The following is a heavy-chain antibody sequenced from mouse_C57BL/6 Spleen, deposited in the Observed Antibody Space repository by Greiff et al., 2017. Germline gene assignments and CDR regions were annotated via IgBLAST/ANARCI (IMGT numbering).Heavy chain of an antibody. CDR2: IDPANGNT. CDR1: GFNIKNTY. CDR3: ARPIYYDYDGEFAY. V-gene: IGHV14-3*01. Sequence: VQLKQSVAELVRPGASVKLSCTASGFNIKNTYMHWVKQRPEQGLEWIGRIDPANGNTKYAPKFQGKATITADTSSNTAYLPLSSLTSEDTAIYYCARPIYYDYDGEFAYWGQGTLVTVSA. D-gene: IGHD2-4*01. J-gene: IGHJ3*01.